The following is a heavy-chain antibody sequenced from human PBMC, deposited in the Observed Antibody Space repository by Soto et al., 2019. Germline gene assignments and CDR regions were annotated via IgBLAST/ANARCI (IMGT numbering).Heavy chain of an antibody. D-gene: IGHD3-10*01. CDR1: GYTFTSYG. J-gene: IGHJ5*02. V-gene: IGHV1-18*04. Sequence: QVQLVQSGAEVKKPGASVKVSCKASGYTFTSYGISWVRQAPGQGLEWMGGISAYNGNTNYAQKLQGRVTMTTDTDTSTAYMELRSLRSDDTAVYYCAKYAYYYGWGSPLQFDPWVQGTLVAVAS. CDR3: AKYAYYYGWGSPLQFDP. CDR2: ISAYNGNT.